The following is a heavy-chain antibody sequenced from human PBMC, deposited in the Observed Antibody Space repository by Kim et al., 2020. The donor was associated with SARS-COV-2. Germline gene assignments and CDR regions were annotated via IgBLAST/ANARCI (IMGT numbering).Heavy chain of an antibody. V-gene: IGHV4-31*02. Sequence: YNPSLKSRVTISEDTSKNQFSLKLSAVTAADTAVYYCARGRRDYNDAFDIWGQGTMVTVSS. D-gene: IGHD3-16*01. J-gene: IGHJ3*02. CDR3: ARGRRDYNDAFDI.